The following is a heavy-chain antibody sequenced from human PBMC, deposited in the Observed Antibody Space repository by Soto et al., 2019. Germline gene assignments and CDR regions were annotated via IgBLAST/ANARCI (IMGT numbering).Heavy chain of an antibody. CDR3: AREGVYYGPGAGRQDFDY. V-gene: IGHV3-7*01. D-gene: IGHD3-10*01. Sequence: EVQLVESGGGLVQPGGSLRLSCAASGFTFSSYWMSWVRQAPGKGLEWVANIKQDGSEKYYVDSVKGRFTISRDNAKNSLYLQMNSLRAEDTAVYYCAREGVYYGPGAGRQDFDYWGQGTLVTVSS. CDR1: GFTFSSYW. J-gene: IGHJ4*02. CDR2: IKQDGSEK.